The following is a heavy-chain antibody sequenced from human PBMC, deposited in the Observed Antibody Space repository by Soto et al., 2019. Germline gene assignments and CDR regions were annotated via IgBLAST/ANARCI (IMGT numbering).Heavy chain of an antibody. V-gene: IGHV4-59*08. J-gene: IGHJ5*02. CDR3: ARFCGGDCYDYVDPRGQGWFDP. D-gene: IGHD2-21*01. Sequence: PSETLSLTCTVSGGSISSYYWSWIRQPPGKGLEWIGYIYYSGSTNYNPSLKSRVTISVDTSKNQFSLKLSSVTAADTAVYYCARFCGGDCYDYVDPRGQGWFDPWGQGTLVTVSS. CDR1: GGSISSYY. CDR2: IYYSGST.